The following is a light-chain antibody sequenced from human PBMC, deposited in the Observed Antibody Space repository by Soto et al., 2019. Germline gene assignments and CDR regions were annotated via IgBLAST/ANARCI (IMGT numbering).Light chain of an antibody. Sequence: QSVLTQPPSASGAPGQRVTISCSGSASNIGRDPVNWYQQVPGTAPKLLIYNNGQRPSGVPDRFSDSKSGTSASLAISGLRSEDEADYYCAAWDDSLGSRLFGGGTKLTVL. V-gene: IGLV1-47*01. J-gene: IGLJ3*02. CDR1: ASNIGRDP. CDR2: NNG. CDR3: AAWDDSLGSRL.